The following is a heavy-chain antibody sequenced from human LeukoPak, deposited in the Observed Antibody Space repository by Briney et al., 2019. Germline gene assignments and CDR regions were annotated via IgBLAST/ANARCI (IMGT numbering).Heavy chain of an antibody. CDR1: GFTFSSYA. CDR2: ISGSGGST. CDR3: AKDHPSNYYGSGSYRIYYYYYGMDV. V-gene: IGHV3-23*01. J-gene: IGHJ6*02. D-gene: IGHD3-10*01. Sequence: TGGSLRLSCAASGFTFSSYAMSWVRQAPGKGLEWVSAISGSGGSTYYADSVKGRFTISRDNSKNTLYLQVNSLRAEDTAVYHCAKDHPSNYYGSGSYRIYYYYYGMDVWGQGTTVTVSS.